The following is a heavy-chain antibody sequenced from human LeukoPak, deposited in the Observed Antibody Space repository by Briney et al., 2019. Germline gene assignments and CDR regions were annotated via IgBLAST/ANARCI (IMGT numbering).Heavy chain of an antibody. D-gene: IGHD6-13*01. V-gene: IGHV4-59*08. CDR1: GGSISSYY. CDR3: ASSNRAAAGTLYFDY. CDR2: IYYSGST. J-gene: IGHJ4*02. Sequence: SETLSLTCTVSGGSISSYYWSWIRQPPGKGLEWIGYIYYSGSTNYNPSLKSRVTISVDTSKNQFSLKLSSVTAADTAVYYCASSNRAAAGTLYFDYWGQGTLVTVSS.